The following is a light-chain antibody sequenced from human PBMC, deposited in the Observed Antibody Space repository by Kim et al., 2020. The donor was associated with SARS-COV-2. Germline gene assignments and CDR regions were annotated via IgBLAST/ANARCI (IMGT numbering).Light chain of an antibody. CDR3: QDYNDWPPWT. V-gene: IGKV3-15*01. Sequence: SPGERATLSCRASQSVNSNLSWYQQKPGRAPRLLIYGASTRATGVPARFRGSGSGTEFTLTISSLQSEDFAVYYCQDYNDWPPWTFGQGTKVDIK. CDR1: QSVNSN. CDR2: GAS. J-gene: IGKJ1*01.